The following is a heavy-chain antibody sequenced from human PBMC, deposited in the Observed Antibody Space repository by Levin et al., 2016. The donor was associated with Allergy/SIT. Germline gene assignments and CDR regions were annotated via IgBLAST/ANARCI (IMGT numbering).Heavy chain of an antibody. CDR2: ISGSTVYI. V-gene: IGHV3-21*05. J-gene: IGHJ4*02. Sequence: VRQAPGKGLEWVSHISGSTVYIYYADSVKGRFTISRDNAKNSLYLQMNSLRAEDTAVYYCARLTFGGNSYDYWGQGTLVTVSS. D-gene: IGHD4-23*01. CDR3: ARLTFGGNSYDY.